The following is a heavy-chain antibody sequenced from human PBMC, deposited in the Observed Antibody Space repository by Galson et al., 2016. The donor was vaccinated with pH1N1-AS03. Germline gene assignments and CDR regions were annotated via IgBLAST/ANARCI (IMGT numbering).Heavy chain of an antibody. CDR1: GHTFNTYY. J-gene: IGHJ4*02. Sequence: SVKVSCKASGHTFNTYYIHWVRQAPGQGLEWMGVINPSGDSTTYAQKLQGRVSLTRDTSAGTVSMELSSLRSEDTAVFFCAAGTKYDDITGDKYYFDYWGPGTLVTVSS. CDR2: INPSGDST. CDR3: AAGTKYDDITGDKYYFDY. V-gene: IGHV1-46*02. D-gene: IGHD3-22*01.